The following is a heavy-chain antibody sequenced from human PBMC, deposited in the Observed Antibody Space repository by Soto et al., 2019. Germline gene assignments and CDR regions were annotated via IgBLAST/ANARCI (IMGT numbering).Heavy chain of an antibody. CDR3: ARGGPVSVSPAWQLFGYFDY. J-gene: IGHJ4*02. CDR2: ISYTGAT. D-gene: IGHD2-15*01. V-gene: IGHV4-31*03. Sequence: QVHLQESGPGQVRPSQTLSLSCSVSGGSISRGAYFWTWIRQFPGKGLEWIAYISYTGATYYNPSLKSRVTILADTSKNQFSLKLNSVTSADTAVYYCARGGPVSVSPAWQLFGYFDYWGQGTLVTVSS. CDR1: GGSISRGAYF.